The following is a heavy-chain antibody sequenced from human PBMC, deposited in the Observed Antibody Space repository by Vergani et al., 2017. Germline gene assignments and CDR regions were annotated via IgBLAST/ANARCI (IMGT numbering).Heavy chain of an antibody. D-gene: IGHD3-3*01. V-gene: IGHV3-21*01. CDR1: GFTFSSYS. Sequence: EVQLVESGGGLVKPGGSLRLSCAASGFTFSSYSMNWVRQAPGKGLEWVSSISSSSSYIYYADSVKGRFTISRDNAKNSLYLQMNSLRAEDTAVYYCARGGRGDHGDFWSRLGPWGQGTRVIVSS. CDR3: ARGGRGDHGDFWSRLGP. CDR2: ISSSSSYI. J-gene: IGHJ5*02.